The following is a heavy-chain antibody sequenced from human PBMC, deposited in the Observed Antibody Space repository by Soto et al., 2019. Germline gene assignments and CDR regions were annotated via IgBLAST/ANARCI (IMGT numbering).Heavy chain of an antibody. J-gene: IGHJ6*02. D-gene: IGHD3-3*01. CDR3: ARALEGCTEWLFFCGTGAFYGMDV. Sequence: ASVKVSCKASVYTFTSYDINWVRQATGQGLEWMGWMNPNSGNTGYAQKFQGRVTMTRNTSISTAYMELSSLRSEDTAVYYCARALEGCTEWLFFCGTGAFYGMDVWGQGTTVTVSS. V-gene: IGHV1-8*01. CDR1: VYTFTSYD. CDR2: MNPNSGNT.